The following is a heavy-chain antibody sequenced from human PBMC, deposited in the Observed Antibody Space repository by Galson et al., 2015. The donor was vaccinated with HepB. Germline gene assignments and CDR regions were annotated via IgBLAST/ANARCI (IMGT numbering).Heavy chain of an antibody. Sequence: KVSCKASGYTFTGYYMHWVRQMPGKGLEWMGRIDPSDSYTNYSPSFQGHVTISADKSISTAYLQWSSLKASDTAMYYCARQRNYYDSSGYWGADAFDIWGQGTMVTVSS. J-gene: IGHJ3*02. CDR2: IDPSDSYT. CDR1: GYTFTGYY. V-gene: IGHV5-10-1*01. D-gene: IGHD3-22*01. CDR3: ARQRNYYDSSGYWGADAFDI.